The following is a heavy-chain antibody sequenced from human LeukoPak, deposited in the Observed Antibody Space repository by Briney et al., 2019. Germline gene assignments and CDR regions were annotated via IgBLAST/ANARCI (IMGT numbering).Heavy chain of an antibody. CDR2: INPNSGGT. Sequence: VASVKVSCKASGYTFTGYYMHWVRQAPGQGLEWMGWINPNSGGTNYAQKFQGRVTMTRDTSISTAHMELSRLRSDDTAVYYCARVSVVPAGFDPWGQGTLVTVSS. V-gene: IGHV1-2*02. J-gene: IGHJ5*02. D-gene: IGHD2-2*01. CDR3: ARVSVVPAGFDP. CDR1: GYTFTGYY.